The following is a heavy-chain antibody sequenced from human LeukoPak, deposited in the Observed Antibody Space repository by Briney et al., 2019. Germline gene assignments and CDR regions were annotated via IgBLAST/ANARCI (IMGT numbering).Heavy chain of an antibody. CDR2: VYTGGST. D-gene: IGHD6-13*01. J-gene: IGHJ4*02. CDR1: GFTVSSNY. Sequence: GGSLRLSCAASGFTVSSNYMTWVRQAPGKGLEWVSVVYTGGSTYSADSVKGRFTISRDNSKNTLYLQMNSLRAEDTAVYYCARGLAAAGLFFDYWGQGTLVTVSS. V-gene: IGHV3-53*01. CDR3: ARGLAAAGLFFDY.